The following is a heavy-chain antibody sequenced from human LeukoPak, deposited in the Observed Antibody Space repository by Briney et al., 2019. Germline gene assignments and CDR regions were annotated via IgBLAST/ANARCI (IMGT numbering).Heavy chain of an antibody. J-gene: IGHJ3*02. V-gene: IGHV4-4*02. CDR2: IYHSGST. D-gene: IGHD3-22*01. CDR3: ARDFYDSSGYYDAFDI. Sequence: SGTLSHTCAMSGGSISSSNWWSWVRQPPGKGMRWIGEIYHSGSTNYNPSLKSRVTISVDKSKNQFSLKLSSVTAADTAVYYCARDFYDSSGYYDAFDIWGQGTMVTVSS. CDR1: GGSISSSNW.